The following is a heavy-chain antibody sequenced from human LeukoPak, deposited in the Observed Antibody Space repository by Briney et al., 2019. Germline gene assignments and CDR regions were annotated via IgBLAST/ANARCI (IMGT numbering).Heavy chain of an antibody. Sequence: GGSLRLSCAASGFTVSSNYMSWVRHASGKGLEWVSVIYSGGSTYYADSVKGRFTISRDNSKNTLYLQMNSLRAEDTAVYYCATYYYDSSGYYYPTDYWGQGTLVTVSS. J-gene: IGHJ4*02. CDR2: IYSGGST. D-gene: IGHD3-22*01. CDR1: GFTVSSNY. V-gene: IGHV3-53*01. CDR3: ATYYYDSSGYYYPTDY.